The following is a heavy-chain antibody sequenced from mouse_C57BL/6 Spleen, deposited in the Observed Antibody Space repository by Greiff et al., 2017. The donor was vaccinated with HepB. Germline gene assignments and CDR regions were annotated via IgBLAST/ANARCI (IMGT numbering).Heavy chain of an antibody. CDR3: ARRERFYAMDY. J-gene: IGHJ4*01. CDR1: GYTFTSYG. Sequence: QVQLQQSGAELARPGASVKLSCKASGYTFTSYGISWVKQRTGQGLEWIGEIYPRSGNTYYNEKFKGKATLTADKSSRTAYMELRSLTSEDSAVYFCARRERFYAMDYWGQGTSVTVSS. V-gene: IGHV1-81*01. CDR2: IYPRSGNT.